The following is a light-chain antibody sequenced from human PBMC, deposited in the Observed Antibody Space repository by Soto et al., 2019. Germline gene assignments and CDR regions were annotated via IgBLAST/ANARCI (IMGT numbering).Light chain of an antibody. CDR3: QQSYSTLPA. V-gene: IGKV1-39*01. J-gene: IGKJ3*01. Sequence: DIQMTQSPSSLSASVGDRVTIRCRASQNIYIYLNWYQQKPGKAPKLLIYGASNLRSGVPSRFSGSGSGSDVTLSISSLQPEDFATYFCQQSYSTLPAFGPGTKVYIK. CDR1: QNIYIY. CDR2: GAS.